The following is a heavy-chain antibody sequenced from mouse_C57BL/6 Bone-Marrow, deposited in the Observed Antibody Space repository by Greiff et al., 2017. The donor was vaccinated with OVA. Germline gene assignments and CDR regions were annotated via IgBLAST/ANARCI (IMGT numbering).Heavy chain of an antibody. CDR3: ARKSNYYGSILV. V-gene: IGHV8-8*01. CDR1: GFSLSTFGMG. CDR2: IWWGDDT. Sequence: QVPLKECGPGILQPSQSLSLSCSSSGFSLSTFGMGVVWIRPPSGMGLECLVQIWWGDDTYYNPTLKSRLTISKGTTKNQVYLKSANVDTTDSATDDCARKSNYYGSILVWGTGTTVTVSS. J-gene: IGHJ1*03. D-gene: IGHD1-1*01.